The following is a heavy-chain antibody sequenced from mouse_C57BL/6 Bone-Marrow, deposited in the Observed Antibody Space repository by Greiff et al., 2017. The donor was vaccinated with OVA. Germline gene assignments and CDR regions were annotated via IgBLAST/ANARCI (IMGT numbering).Heavy chain of an antibody. CDR1: GYTFTSYW. J-gene: IGHJ4*01. D-gene: IGHD4-1*02. Sequence: QVQLQQPGAELVMPGASVKLSCKASGYTFTSYWMHWVKQRPGQGLEWIGEIDPSDGYTNYNQKFKGKSTLTVDKSSSTAYMQLSSLTSEDSAVYEGARPTEFAGMDYWGRGTAVTVSS. CDR3: ARPTEFAGMDY. CDR2: IDPSDGYT. V-gene: IGHV1-69*01.